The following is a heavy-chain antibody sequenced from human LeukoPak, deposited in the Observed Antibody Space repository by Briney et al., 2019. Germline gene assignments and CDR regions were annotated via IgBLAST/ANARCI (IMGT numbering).Heavy chain of an antibody. J-gene: IGHJ5*02. CDR2: IDWDDDK. Sequence: GSGPAPVKPTQTLTLTCTFSGFSLSTSGMCVSWIRQPPGKALEWLARIDWDDDKYYSTSLKTRLTISKDTSKNQVVLTMTNMDPVDTATYYCARSLITMVRGGGVWFDPWGQGTLVTVSS. CDR3: ARSLITMVRGGGVWFDP. D-gene: IGHD3-10*01. V-gene: IGHV2-70*11. CDR1: GFSLSTSGMC.